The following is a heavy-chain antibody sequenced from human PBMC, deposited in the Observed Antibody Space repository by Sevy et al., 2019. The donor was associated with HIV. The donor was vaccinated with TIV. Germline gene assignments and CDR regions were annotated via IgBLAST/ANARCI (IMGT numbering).Heavy chain of an antibody. CDR3: ASQERGYSRYDSDY. V-gene: IGHV3-30*02. Sequence: GGSLRLSCAASGFTFSSYGMHWVRQAPGKGLEWVAFIRYDGSNKYYADSVKGRFTISRDNSKNTLYLQMNSLRAEDTAVYYCASQERGYSRYDSDYWGQGTLVTVSS. CDR2: IRYDGSNK. CDR1: GFTFSSYG. J-gene: IGHJ4*02. D-gene: IGHD5-12*01.